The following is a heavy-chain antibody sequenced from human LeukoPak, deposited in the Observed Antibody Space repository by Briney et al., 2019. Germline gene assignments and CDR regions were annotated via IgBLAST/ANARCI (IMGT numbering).Heavy chain of an antibody. Sequence: SETLSLTCTVSGGSINTPNYYWGWIRQTPGKGLEWIGNIFYSGGTYYSPSLTSRVTISLDTSRNQFSLKLSSVTAADTAVYYCARDRYYYDSSARYFDYWGQGTLVTVSS. CDR1: GGSINTPNYY. J-gene: IGHJ4*02. D-gene: IGHD3-22*01. CDR2: IFYSGGT. V-gene: IGHV4-39*07. CDR3: ARDRYYYDSSARYFDY.